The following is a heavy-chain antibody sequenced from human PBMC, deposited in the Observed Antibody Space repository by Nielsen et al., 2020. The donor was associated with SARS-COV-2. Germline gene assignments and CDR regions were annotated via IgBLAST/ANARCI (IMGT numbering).Heavy chain of an antibody. Sequence: SETLSLTCTVSGGSISSSSYYWGWIRQSPGKGLEWIGYIYYSGSTYYNPSLESRVTISVDTSTNQFSLRLNSVTAADTAQYYCARDRQGYNYYYGMDVWGQGTTVTVS. J-gene: IGHJ6*02. CDR1: GGSISSSSYY. D-gene: IGHD5-24*01. CDR3: ARDRQGYNYYYGMDV. CDR2: IYYSGST. V-gene: IGHV4-30-4*08.